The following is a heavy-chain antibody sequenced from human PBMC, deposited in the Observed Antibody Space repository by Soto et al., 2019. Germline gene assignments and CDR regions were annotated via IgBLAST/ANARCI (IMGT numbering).Heavy chain of an antibody. Sequence: ASLRVSCKVSGGWFSSFSINWVREAPGQGFEWMGGIIPILGTANFTQKFQGRVTFTADESTTTAYMTLSSLTSEDTAIYYCTSFDSSGDYPQIRYWGPVTQFIV. CDR1: GGWFSSFS. V-gene: IGHV1-69*13. CDR3: TSFDSSGDYPQIRY. CDR2: IIPILGTA. J-gene: IGHJ4*02. D-gene: IGHD3-22*01.